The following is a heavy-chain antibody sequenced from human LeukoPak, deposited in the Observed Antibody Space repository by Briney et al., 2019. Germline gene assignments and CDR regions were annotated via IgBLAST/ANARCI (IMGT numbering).Heavy chain of an antibody. V-gene: IGHV3-30*02. J-gene: IGHJ4*02. CDR2: IPYDGSDK. Sequence: PGGSLRLSCAASGFTFTNYDMHWVRQAPGKGLEWVAFIPYDGSDKYYADSVKGRFTISRDNSKNTLSLQMNSLRADDTAVYYCAKDWSASSGWFLDYWGQGTLVTVSS. CDR1: GFTFTNYD. D-gene: IGHD6-19*01. CDR3: AKDWSASSGWFLDY.